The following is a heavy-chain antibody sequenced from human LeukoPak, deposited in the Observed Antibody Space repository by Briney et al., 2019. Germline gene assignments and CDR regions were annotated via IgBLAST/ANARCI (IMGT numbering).Heavy chain of an antibody. V-gene: IGHV3-21*01. D-gene: IGHD3-10*01. CDR2: ISSSSSYI. CDR3: ARARGDYYGSGSYCPLFDY. J-gene: IGHJ4*02. Sequence: GGSLRLSCAASGFTFSSYSMNWVSQAAGKGLEWVSSISSSSSYIYYADSVKGRFTISRDNAKNSLYLQMNSLRAEDTAVYYCARARGDYYGSGSYCPLFDYWGQGTLVTVSS. CDR1: GFTFSSYS.